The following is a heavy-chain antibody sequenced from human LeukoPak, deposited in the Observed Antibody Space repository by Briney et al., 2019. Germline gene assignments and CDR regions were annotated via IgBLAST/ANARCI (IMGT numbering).Heavy chain of an antibody. CDR1: GYTFTSYG. Sequence: ASVKVSCKASGYTFTSYGISWVRQAPGQGLEWMGWISAYNGNTNYAQKLQGRVTMTTDTSTSTAYMELRSLRSDDTAVYYCARSRGLEWLLYYFDYWGQGTLVIVSS. V-gene: IGHV1-18*01. CDR2: ISAYNGNT. J-gene: IGHJ4*02. D-gene: IGHD3-3*01. CDR3: ARSRGLEWLLYYFDY.